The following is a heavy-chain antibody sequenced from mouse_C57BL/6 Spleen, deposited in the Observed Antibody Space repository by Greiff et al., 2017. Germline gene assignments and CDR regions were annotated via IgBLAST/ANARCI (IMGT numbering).Heavy chain of an antibody. CDR1: GFTFSSYA. Sequence: VQLKESGGGLVKPGGSLKLSCAASGFTFSSYAMSWVRQTPEKRLEWVATISDGGSYTYYPDNVKGRFTISRDNAKNNLYLQMSHLKSEDTAMYYCARDPISDYAIDYWGQGTSVTVSS. V-gene: IGHV5-4*01. J-gene: IGHJ4*01. CDR3: ARDPISDYAIDY. D-gene: IGHD2-4*01. CDR2: ISDGGSYT.